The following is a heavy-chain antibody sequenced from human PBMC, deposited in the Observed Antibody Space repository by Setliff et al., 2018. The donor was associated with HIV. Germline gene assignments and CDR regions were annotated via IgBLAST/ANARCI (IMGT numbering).Heavy chain of an antibody. CDR2: IYPGDSVT. Sequence: PGESLKISCRASGYTFTNYWIGWVRQMPGKGLEWIGVIYPGDSVTRYSPSFQGQVSISADTSITTAYLQWSSLKASDTAIYYCTRRSRAPGTEGVEDYWGQGTLVTVSS. D-gene: IGHD2-8*01. CDR1: GYTFTNYW. J-gene: IGHJ4*02. V-gene: IGHV5-51*01. CDR3: TRRSRAPGTEGVEDY.